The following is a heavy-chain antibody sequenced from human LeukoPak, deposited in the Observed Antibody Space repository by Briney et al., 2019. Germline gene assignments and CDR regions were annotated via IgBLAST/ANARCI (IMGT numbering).Heavy chain of an antibody. Sequence: GGSLRLSCAASGFTFSSYWMSWVRQAPGKGLEWVANIKQDGSEKYYVDSVKGRFTISRDNAKNSLYLQMNSLRAEDTAVYYCARANYYGSGSYYTYYYYYMDVWGKGTTVTVSS. CDR2: IKQDGSEK. CDR3: ARANYYGSGSYYTYYYYYMDV. CDR1: GFTFSSYW. J-gene: IGHJ6*03. V-gene: IGHV3-7*01. D-gene: IGHD3-10*01.